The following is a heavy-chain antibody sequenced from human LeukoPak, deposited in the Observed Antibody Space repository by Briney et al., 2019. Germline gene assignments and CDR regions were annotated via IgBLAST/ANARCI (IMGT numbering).Heavy chain of an antibody. V-gene: IGHV4-59*01. Sequence: SETLSLTCTVSGGSISSYYWSWIRQPPGKGLEWIGYIYYSGSTNYNPSLKSRVTISVDTSKNQFSLKLSSVTAADTAVYYCARGGPRVNYYGMDVWGQGTTVTVSS. J-gene: IGHJ6*02. CDR2: IYYSGST. CDR3: ARGGPRVNYYGMDV. D-gene: IGHD1-26*01. CDR1: GGSISSYY.